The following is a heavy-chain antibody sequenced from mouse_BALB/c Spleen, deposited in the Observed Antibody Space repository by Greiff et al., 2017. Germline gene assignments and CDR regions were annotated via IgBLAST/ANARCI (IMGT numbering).Heavy chain of an antibody. Sequence: EVQLQQSGAELVKPGASVKLSCTASGFNIKDTYMHWVKQRPEQGLEWIGRIDPANGNTKYDPKFQGKATITADTSSNTAYLQLSSLTSEDTAVYYCARENYYGSSHAMDYWGQGTSVTVSS. D-gene: IGHD1-1*01. CDR3: ARENYYGSSHAMDY. CDR2: IDPANGNT. V-gene: IGHV14-3*02. J-gene: IGHJ4*01. CDR1: GFNIKDTY.